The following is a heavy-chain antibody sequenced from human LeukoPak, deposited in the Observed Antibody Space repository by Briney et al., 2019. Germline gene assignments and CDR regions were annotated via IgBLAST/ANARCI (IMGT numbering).Heavy chain of an antibody. CDR1: DSY. CDR3: ARDRYYYDSSANYCYTDV. V-gene: IGHV3-53*01. J-gene: IGHJ6*03. CDR2: IYGGGST. D-gene: IGHD3-22*01. Sequence: GGSLRLSCAASDSYMSWVRQAPGKGLEGVSVIYGGGSTHYAEAVKGRFTISRDSSKNTLYLLMNSLRAEDTAVYFCARDRYYYDSSANYCYTDVWGKGTTVTVSS.